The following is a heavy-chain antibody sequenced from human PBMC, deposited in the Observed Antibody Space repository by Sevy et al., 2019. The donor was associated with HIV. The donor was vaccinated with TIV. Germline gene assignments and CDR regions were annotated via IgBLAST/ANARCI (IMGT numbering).Heavy chain of an antibody. CDR2: VSSSSIYI. D-gene: IGHD2-8*02. J-gene: IGHJ6*02. Sequence: GGSLRLSCAASGFSFSTYAVNWVRQAPGKGLEWVSSVSSSSIYIYYADSVKGRFTISRDNAKNAMYLQMNSLGAEDTAVYYCARDLCTGGVCPRWGYYYYGMDVWGQGTTVTVSS. CDR3: ARDLCTGGVCPRWGYYYYGMDV. V-gene: IGHV3-21*06. CDR1: GFSFSTYA.